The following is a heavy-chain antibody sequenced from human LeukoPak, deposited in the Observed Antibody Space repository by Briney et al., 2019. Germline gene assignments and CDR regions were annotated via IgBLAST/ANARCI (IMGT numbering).Heavy chain of an antibody. CDR1: GFTFSSYW. V-gene: IGHV4-34*01. D-gene: IGHD2-15*01. J-gene: IGHJ5*02. CDR2: INHSGST. Sequence: GSLRLSCAASGFTFSSYWMSWVRQPPGKGLEWIGEINHSGSTNYNPSLKSRVTISVDTSNKQFSLKLTSVTAADTAVYYCARWWGFDPWGQGTLVTVSS. CDR3: ARWWGFDP.